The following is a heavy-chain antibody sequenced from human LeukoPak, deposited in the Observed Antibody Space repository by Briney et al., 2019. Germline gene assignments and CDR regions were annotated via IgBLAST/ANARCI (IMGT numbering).Heavy chain of an antibody. CDR3: ARDTPGGYDFWWFDP. D-gene: IGHD5-12*01. CDR2: NSYFGSA. J-gene: IGHJ5*02. Sequence: SETLSLTCTVSGGSVSSNSNYWSWIRQPPGKGLEWIGYNSYFGSASYNPSLTSRDTISVDTSKNQFSLKLSSVTAADTAVYYCARDTPGGYDFWWFDPWGQGTLVTVSS. CDR1: GGSVSSNSNY. V-gene: IGHV4-61*01.